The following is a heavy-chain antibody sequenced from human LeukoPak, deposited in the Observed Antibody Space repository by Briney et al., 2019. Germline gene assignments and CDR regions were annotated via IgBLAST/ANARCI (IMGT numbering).Heavy chain of an antibody. Sequence: HSETLSLTCTVSGGSISSGDYYWTWIRQHPGKGLEWIGDIYYSGSTYCNPSLKSRITISVDTSKNQFSLKLSSVTAADTAVYYCARGNVLLWFGEYRGGYFDYWGQGTLVTVSS. D-gene: IGHD3-10*01. CDR2: IYYSGST. J-gene: IGHJ4*02. CDR1: GGSISSGDYY. V-gene: IGHV4-31*03. CDR3: ARGNVLLWFGEYRGGYFDY.